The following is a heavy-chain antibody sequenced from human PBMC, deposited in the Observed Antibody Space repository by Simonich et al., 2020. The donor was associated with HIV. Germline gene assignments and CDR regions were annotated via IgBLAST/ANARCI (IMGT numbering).Heavy chain of an antibody. CDR2: ISASNGNT. J-gene: IGHJ4*02. D-gene: IGHD2-15*01. CDR1: GYTFTSYG. V-gene: IGHV1-18*01. CDR3: ARQGNQDNPFFDY. Sequence: QVQLVQSGAEVKKPGASVKVSCKASGYTFTSYGISWVRQAPGQGIEWMGWISASNGNTNNTPTIQGRVSMTTDTSTSTACLELRSLSYDDAALYYCARQGNQDNPFFDYWGQGTLFSVSS.